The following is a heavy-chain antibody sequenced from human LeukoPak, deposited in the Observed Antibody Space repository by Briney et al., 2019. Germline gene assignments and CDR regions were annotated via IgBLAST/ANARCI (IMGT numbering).Heavy chain of an antibody. J-gene: IGHJ4*02. CDR2: IYHSGST. CDR3: ARRGYSSSYYFDY. D-gene: IGHD6-6*01. V-gene: IGHV4-38-2*01. CDR1: SYSISSGYY. Sequence: SETLSLTCAVSSYSISSGYYWGWIRQPPGKGLGWIGSIYHSGSTYYNPSLKSRVTISVDTSKNQFSLKLSSVTAADTAVYYCARRGYSSSYYFDYWGQGTLVTVSS.